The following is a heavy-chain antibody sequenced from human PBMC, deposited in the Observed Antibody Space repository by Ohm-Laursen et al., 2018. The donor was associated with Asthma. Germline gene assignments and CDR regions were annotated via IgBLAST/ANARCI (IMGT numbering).Heavy chain of an antibody. V-gene: IGHV3-7*01. CDR2: IKQDGSEK. J-gene: IGHJ4*02. CDR3: ARGTGVSDY. Sequence: SLRLSCAAPGFTFSSYWMSWVRQAPGKGLEWVANIKQDGSEKYYVDSVKGRFTISRDNAKNSLYLQMNSLGAEDTAVYYCARGTGVSDYWGQGTLVTVSS. CDR1: GFTFSSYW. D-gene: IGHD2-8*02.